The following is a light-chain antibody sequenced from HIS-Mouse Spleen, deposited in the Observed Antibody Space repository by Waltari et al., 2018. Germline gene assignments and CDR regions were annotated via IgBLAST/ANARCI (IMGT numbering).Light chain of an antibody. CDR1: QSVSSN. V-gene: IGKV3-15*01. J-gene: IGKJ2*01. CDR2: GAS. CDR3: QQYNNWPPYT. Sequence: ELVMTQSPATLSVSPGERAHLSCRASQSVSSNLAWYQQKPGQAPRLLIYGASTRATGIPARFSGSGSGTEFTLTISSMQSEDFAVYYCQQYNNWPPYTFGQGTKLEIK.